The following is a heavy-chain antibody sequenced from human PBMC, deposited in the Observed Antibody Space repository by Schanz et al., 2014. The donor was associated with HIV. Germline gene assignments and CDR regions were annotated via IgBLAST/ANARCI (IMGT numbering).Heavy chain of an antibody. J-gene: IGHJ4*02. CDR2: ISYDGNYK. D-gene: IGHD2-15*01. CDR3: AKDRGYCDGSGCYWGDY. CDR1: GFTFSKYG. Sequence: VQLLESGGGLVQPGGSLRLSCAASGFTFSKYGMHWVRQGPGKGLEWVAVISYDGNYKIYSESVKGRFTISRDNSKNTLYLHMSSLRREDTAVYYCAKDRGYCDGSGCYWGDYWGQGTLVTVSS. V-gene: IGHV3-30*18.